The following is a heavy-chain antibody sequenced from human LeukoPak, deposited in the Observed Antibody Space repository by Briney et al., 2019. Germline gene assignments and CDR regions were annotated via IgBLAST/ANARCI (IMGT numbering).Heavy chain of an antibody. CDR1: GGSFSGYY. CDR3: ARGAILTGTSL. Sequence: PSETLSLTCAVYGGSFSGYYWSWIRQPPGKGLEWIGSIYYSGSTYYNPSLKGRVTISVDTSKNQFSLKLSSVTAADTAVYYCARGAILTGTSLWGKGTTVTISS. J-gene: IGHJ6*04. D-gene: IGHD3-9*01. V-gene: IGHV4-34*01. CDR2: IYYSGST.